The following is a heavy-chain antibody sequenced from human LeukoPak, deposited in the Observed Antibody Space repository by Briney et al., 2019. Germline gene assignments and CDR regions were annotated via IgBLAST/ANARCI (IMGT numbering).Heavy chain of an antibody. J-gene: IGHJ5*02. V-gene: IGHV1-2*02. Sequence: ASVKVSCKASGYTFTGYYMHWVRQAPGQGLEWMRWINPNSGGTNYAQKFQGRVTMTRDTSISTAYMELSRLRSDDTAVYYCARVPRPVVVPAAILFDPWGPGTLVTVSS. D-gene: IGHD2-2*02. CDR1: GYTFTGYY. CDR2: INPNSGGT. CDR3: ARVPRPVVVPAAILFDP.